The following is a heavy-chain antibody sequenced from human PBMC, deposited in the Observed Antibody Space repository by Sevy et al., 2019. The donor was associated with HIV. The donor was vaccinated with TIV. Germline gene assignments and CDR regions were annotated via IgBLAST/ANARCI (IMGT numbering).Heavy chain of an antibody. CDR2: IWYDGSNK. CDR3: ASGGSGGATRYYYYYGMDV. Sequence: GGSLRLSCAASGFTFSSYGMHWVRQAPGKGLEWVAVIWYDGSNKYYADSVKGRFTISRENSKNTLYLQMNSLRAEDTAVYYCASGGSGGATRYYYYYGMDVWGQGTTVTVSS. J-gene: IGHJ6*02. CDR1: GFTFSSYG. D-gene: IGHD1-26*01. V-gene: IGHV3-33*01.